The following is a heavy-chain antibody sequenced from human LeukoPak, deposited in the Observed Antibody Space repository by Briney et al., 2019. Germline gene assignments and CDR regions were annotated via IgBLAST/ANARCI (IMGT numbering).Heavy chain of an antibody. J-gene: IGHJ4*02. CDR3: ARMAMDPAMVTNFFDL. CDR1: GYTFTDYY. Sequence: VASVKISCKASGYTFTDYYMYWVRQAPGQGPECMGVIHPSGGGTTYAQKFQGRVTLTKDTATSTVYIELSSLRSDDTAVYYCARMAMDPAMVTNFFDLWGQGTPLIVSA. D-gene: IGHD5-18*01. CDR2: IHPSGGGT. V-gene: IGHV1-46*01.